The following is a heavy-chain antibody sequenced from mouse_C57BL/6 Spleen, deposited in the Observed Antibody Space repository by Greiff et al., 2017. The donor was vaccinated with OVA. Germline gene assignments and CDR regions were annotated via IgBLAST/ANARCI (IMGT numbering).Heavy chain of an antibody. D-gene: IGHD1-1*02. V-gene: IGHV3-6*01. CDR3: ARAVDYAMDY. CDR1: GYSITSGYY. CDR2: ISYDGSN. J-gene: IGHJ4*01. Sequence: DVKLVESGPGLVKPSQSLSLTCSVTGYSITSGYYWNWIRQFPGNKLEWMGYISYDGSNNYNPSLKNRISITRDTSKNQFFLKLNSVTTEDTATYYCARAVDYAMDYWGQGTSVTVSS.